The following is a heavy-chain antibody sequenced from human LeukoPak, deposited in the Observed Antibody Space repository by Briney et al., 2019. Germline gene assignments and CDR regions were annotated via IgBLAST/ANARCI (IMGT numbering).Heavy chain of an antibody. J-gene: IGHJ4*02. CDR2: IYTSGST. CDR3: AGSGNSYALGY. D-gene: IGHD5-18*01. Sequence: SETLSLTCTVSGGSISSGSYYWSWIRQPAGKGLEWIGRIYTSGSTNYNPSLKSRVTISVDTSKNQFSLKLSSVTAADTAVYYCAGSGNSYALGYWGQGTLVTVSS. CDR1: GGSISSGSYY. V-gene: IGHV4-61*02.